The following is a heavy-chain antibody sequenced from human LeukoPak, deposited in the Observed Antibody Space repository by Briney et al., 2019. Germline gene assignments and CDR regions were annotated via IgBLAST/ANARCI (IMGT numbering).Heavy chain of an antibody. D-gene: IGHD2-2*01. J-gene: IGHJ3*02. CDR3: AKDRCSSTSCLDAFDI. CDR1: GFTFSSYG. CDR2: IRYDGSNK. Sequence: PGGSLRLSCAASGFTFSSYGMHWVRQAPGKGLEWVAFIRYDGSNKYYADSVKGRFTISRDNSKNTLYLQMNSLRAEDTAVYYCAKDRCSSTSCLDAFDIWGQGTMVTVSS. V-gene: IGHV3-30*02.